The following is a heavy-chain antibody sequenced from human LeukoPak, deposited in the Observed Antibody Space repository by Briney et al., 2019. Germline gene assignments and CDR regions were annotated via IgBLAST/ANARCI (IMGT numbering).Heavy chain of an antibody. J-gene: IGHJ5*02. CDR3: ARVTRITIFGVVIRRWFDP. Sequence: SETLSLTCAVYGGSFSGYYWSWIRQPPGKGLEWIGEINHSGSTNYNPSLKSRVTISVDTSKNQFSLKLSSVTAADTAVYYCARVTRITIFGVVIRRWFDPWGQGTLVTASS. D-gene: IGHD3-3*01. CDR1: GGSFSGYY. CDR2: INHSGST. V-gene: IGHV4-34*01.